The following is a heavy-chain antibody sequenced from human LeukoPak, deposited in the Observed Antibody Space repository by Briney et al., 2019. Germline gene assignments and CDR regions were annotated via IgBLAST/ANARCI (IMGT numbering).Heavy chain of an antibody. V-gene: IGHV1-18*04. CDR2: ISAYNGNT. D-gene: IGHD5-12*01. Sequence: ASVKVSCKASGYTFTSYGISWVRQAPGQGLERMGWISAYNGNTNYAQKLLGRVTMTTDTSTSTAYMELRSLRSDDTAVYYCARASGYDPYFDYWGQGTLVTVSS. CDR1: GYTFTSYG. CDR3: ARASGYDPYFDY. J-gene: IGHJ4*02.